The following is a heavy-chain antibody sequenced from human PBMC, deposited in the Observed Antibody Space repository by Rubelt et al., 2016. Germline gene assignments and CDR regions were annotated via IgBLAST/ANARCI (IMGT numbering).Heavy chain of an antibody. Sequence: QVQLVESGGGVVQPGRSLRLSCAASGFTFSSYGMHWVRQAPGKGLEWVAVIWYDGSNKYYADSVKGRFTISRDNSKNMRYLQMNSLRAEDTAVYYCARDWLGYFDYWGQGTLVTVSS. CDR2: IWYDGSNK. J-gene: IGHJ4*02. CDR1: GFTFSSYG. D-gene: IGHD3-10*01. V-gene: IGHV3-33*01. CDR3: ARDWLGYFDY.